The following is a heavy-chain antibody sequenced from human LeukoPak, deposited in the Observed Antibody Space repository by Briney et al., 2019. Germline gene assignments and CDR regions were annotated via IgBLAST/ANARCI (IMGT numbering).Heavy chain of an antibody. CDR3: VRGQARETTPAGWGSHLDR. V-gene: IGHV3-53*05. D-gene: IGHD1-7*01. CDR2: IYSGGST. J-gene: IGHJ5*02. Sequence: GGSLRLSCAASGFTVSSNYMSWVRQAPGKGLEWVSVIYSGGSTYYADSVKGRFTISRDDANSFLYLQMNSLRPEDTAFYLCVRGQARETTPAGWGSHLDRWGLGTLVTVSS. CDR1: GFTVSSNY.